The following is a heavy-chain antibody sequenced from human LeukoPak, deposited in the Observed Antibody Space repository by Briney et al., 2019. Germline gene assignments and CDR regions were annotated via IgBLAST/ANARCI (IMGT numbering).Heavy chain of an antibody. Sequence: PGGSLRLSCAVSGFTLSSYWMYWFRQAPGEGLVCVSRINSDGRTTNYADSVKGRFTISRDNAKNTLYLQMNSLRAEDTAVYYCARDLLSYGENWFDPWGQGTLVTVSS. J-gene: IGHJ5*02. CDR3: ARDLLSYGENWFDP. D-gene: IGHD4-17*01. CDR2: INSDGRTT. CDR1: GFTLSSYW. V-gene: IGHV3-74*01.